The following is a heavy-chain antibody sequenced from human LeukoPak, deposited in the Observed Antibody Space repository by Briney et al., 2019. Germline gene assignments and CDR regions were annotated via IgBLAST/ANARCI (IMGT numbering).Heavy chain of an antibody. CDR1: GFTFSTYG. J-gene: IGHJ4*02. V-gene: IGHV3-30*03. Sequence: GRSLRLSCAASGFTFSTYGIHWVRQAPGQGLEWVGLLSSGGINKHYADSVKGRFIISRDNSMNTLYLQMNSLGVEDTAVYYCARDHAGSGRAFDHWGQGTLVTVSS. CDR3: ARDHAGSGRAFDH. D-gene: IGHD2-15*01. CDR2: LSSGGINK.